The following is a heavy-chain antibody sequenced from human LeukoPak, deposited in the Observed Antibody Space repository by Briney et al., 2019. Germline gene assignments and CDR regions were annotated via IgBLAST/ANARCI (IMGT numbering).Heavy chain of an antibody. J-gene: IGHJ3*02. D-gene: IGHD3-10*02. V-gene: IGHV4-59*11. CDR3: ARHYVGAFDT. CDR1: GGSISSHY. CDR2: ISYTGST. Sequence: SETLSLTCTVSGGSISSHYWSWIRQPPGKGLEWTGYISYTGSTNYNPSLKSRVTISVDTSRNQVSLKVSSVTAADTAVYYCARHYVGAFDTWGQGTMVTVSS.